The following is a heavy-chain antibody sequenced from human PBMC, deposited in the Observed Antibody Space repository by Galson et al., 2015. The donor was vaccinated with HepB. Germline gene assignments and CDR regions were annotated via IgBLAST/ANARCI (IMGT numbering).Heavy chain of an antibody. J-gene: IGHJ5*02. Sequence: CAISGDSASSTTAAWNRIRQSPSRGLEWLGRTYYRSQWHNDYALSVQSRMTITADTSKNQFSLQLNSVTPEDTAVYYCAAGWALSPWGQGTLVTVTS. CDR1: GDSASSTTAA. CDR2: TYYRSQWHN. V-gene: IGHV6-1*01. CDR3: AAGWALSP. D-gene: IGHD2-15*01.